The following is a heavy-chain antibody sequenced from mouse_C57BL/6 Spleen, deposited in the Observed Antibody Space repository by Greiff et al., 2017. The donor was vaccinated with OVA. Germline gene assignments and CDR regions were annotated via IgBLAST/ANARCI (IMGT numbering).Heavy chain of an antibody. J-gene: IGHJ2*01. V-gene: IGHV5-9-1*02. CDR2: ISSGGDYI. Sequence: EVHLVESGDGLVKPGGSLKLSCAASGFTFSSYAMSWVRQTPEKRLEWVAYISSGGDYIYYADTVKGRFTISRDNARNTLYLQMSSLKSEDTAMYYCTRETGDYFDYWGQGTTLTVSS. CDR1: GFTFSSYA. CDR3: TRETGDYFDY.